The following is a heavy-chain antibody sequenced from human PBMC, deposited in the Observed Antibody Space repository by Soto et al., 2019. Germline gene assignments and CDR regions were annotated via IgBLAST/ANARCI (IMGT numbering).Heavy chain of an antibody. V-gene: IGHV5-51*01. Sequence: GDSLKISCRTSGYKFTSSWIALVRQKPGKGLEWMGIIFPSDSDTRYSPSFQGQVTISADRSTSTVFLQWASLKASDTAVYFCARKDKSGYFNWFDPWGQGTLVTVSS. J-gene: IGHJ5*02. D-gene: IGHD3-22*01. CDR2: IFPSDSDT. CDR1: GYKFTSSW. CDR3: ARKDKSGYFNWFDP.